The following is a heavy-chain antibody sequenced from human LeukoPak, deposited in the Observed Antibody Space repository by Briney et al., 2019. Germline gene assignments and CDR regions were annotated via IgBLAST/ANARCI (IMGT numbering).Heavy chain of an antibody. D-gene: IGHD3-16*02. V-gene: IGHV1-24*01. J-gene: IGHJ4*02. CDR3: ATGGIFDSGESPRWGSYPTFDY. CDR1: GYTLTELS. CDR2: FDPEDGET. Sequence: ASVKVSCKVSGYTLTELSMHWVRQAPGKGLEWMGGFDPEDGETIYAQKFQGRVTMTEDTSTDTAYMELSSLRSEDTAVYYCATGGIFDSGESPRWGSYPTFDYWGQGTLVTVSS.